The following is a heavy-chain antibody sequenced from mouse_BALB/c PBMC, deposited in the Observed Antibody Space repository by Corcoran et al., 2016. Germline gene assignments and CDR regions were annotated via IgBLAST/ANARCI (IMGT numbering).Heavy chain of an antibody. V-gene: IGHV1-39*01. J-gene: IGHJ3*01. D-gene: IGHD2-1*01. CDR2: INPYYGST. CDR3: ARGDGNAWFAY. Sequence: EIQLQQTGPELVKPGASVKISCKASGYSFTDYIMLWVKQSHGKSLEWIGNINPYYGSTSYDLKFKGKATLTVDKSSSTAYMQLSSLTSEDSAVYYCARGDGNAWFAYWGQGTLVTVSA. CDR1: GYSFTDYI.